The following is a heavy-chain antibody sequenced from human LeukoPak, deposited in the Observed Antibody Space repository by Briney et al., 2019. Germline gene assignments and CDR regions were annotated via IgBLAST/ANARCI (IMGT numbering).Heavy chain of an antibody. CDR3: ARHGYYYEDY. CDR2: INHSGST. V-gene: IGHV4-34*01. CDR1: GGSFSGYY. J-gene: IGHJ4*02. Sequence: PSETLSLTCAVYGGSFSGYYWSWIRQPPGKGLEWIGEINHSGSTNYNPSLKSRVTISVDTSKDQFSLKLSSVTAADTAVYYCARHGYYYEDYWGQGTLVTVSS. D-gene: IGHD3-22*01.